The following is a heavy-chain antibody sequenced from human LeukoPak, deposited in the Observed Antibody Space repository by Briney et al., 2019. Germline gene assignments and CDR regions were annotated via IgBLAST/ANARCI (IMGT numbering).Heavy chain of an antibody. D-gene: IGHD4-11*01. J-gene: IGHJ4*02. Sequence: GASVKVSCKASGYTFISYYMHWVRQAPGQGLEWMGIINPSSGSTTYAQRFQGRVTITADESTSTAYMELSSLRSEDTAVYYCASWVYSNYEHPDYWGQGTLVTVSS. CDR3: ASWVYSNYEHPDY. CDR2: INPSSGST. CDR1: GYTFISYY. V-gene: IGHV1-46*01.